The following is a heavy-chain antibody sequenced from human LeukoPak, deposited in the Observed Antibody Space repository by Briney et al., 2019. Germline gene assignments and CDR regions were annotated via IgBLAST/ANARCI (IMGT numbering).Heavy chain of an antibody. CDR1: GGPIYSYY. J-gene: IGHJ6*03. CDR3: ARLKFYDSTGYSPGHYMDV. D-gene: IGHD3-22*01. V-gene: IGHV4-4*07. Sequence: SETLSLTCTVSGGPIYSYYWSWIRQTAGKGVEWIGRLYPGVSTNYNPSLKSQVTMSVDTSKNQFALKLSAVTAADTAVYYCARLKFYDSTGYSPGHYMDVWGKGTTVTVSS. CDR2: LYPGVST.